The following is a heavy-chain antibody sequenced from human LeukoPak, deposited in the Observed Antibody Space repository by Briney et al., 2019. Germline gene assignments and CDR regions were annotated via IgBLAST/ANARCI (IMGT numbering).Heavy chain of an antibody. CDR2: FDPEDGET. J-gene: IGHJ4*02. CDR3: ATDRLGYCSSTSCYFDY. CDR1: GYTLTGLS. D-gene: IGHD2-2*01. V-gene: IGHV1-24*01. Sequence: ASVKVSCKVSGYTLTGLSMHWVRQAPGKGLEWMGGFDPEDGETIYAQKFQGRVTMTEDTSTDTAYMELSSLRSEDTAVYYCATDRLGYCSSTSCYFDYWGQGTLVTVSS.